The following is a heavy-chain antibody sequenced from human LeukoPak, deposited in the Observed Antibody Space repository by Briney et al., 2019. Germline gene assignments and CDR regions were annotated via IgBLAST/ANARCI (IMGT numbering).Heavy chain of an antibody. D-gene: IGHD3-10*01. J-gene: IGHJ4*02. CDR3: ARAAHRGFSFDY. Sequence: PGGSLRLSCAASGFTFSSYAMSWVRQAPGKGLEWVAVISYDGSNKFYADSVRGRFTISRDKSKNTLYLQMNSLRAEDTAVYYCARAAHRGFSFDYWGQGTLVTVSS. CDR1: GFTFSSYA. V-gene: IGHV3-30*03. CDR2: ISYDGSNK.